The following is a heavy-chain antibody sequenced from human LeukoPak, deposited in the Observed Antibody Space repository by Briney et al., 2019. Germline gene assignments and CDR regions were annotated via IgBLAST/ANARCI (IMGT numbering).Heavy chain of an antibody. V-gene: IGHV4-31*03. J-gene: IGHJ4*02. CDR2: IYYSGST. CDR3: ARYCSGGSCYTHLDY. D-gene: IGHD2-15*01. Sequence: SQTLSLTCTVSGGSISRGGYYWSWIRQHPGKGLEWIGYIYYSGSTYYNPSLKSRVTISVDTSKNQFSLKLSSVTAADTAVYYCARYCSGGSCYTHLDYWGQGTLVTVSS. CDR1: GGSISRGGYY.